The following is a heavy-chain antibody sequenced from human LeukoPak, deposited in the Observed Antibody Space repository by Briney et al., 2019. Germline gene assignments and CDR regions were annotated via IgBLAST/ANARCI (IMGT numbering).Heavy chain of an antibody. D-gene: IGHD6-6*01. Sequence: SGTLSLTCTVSGGSISSNNWWSWVRQPPGKGLEWIGEMYHSGNINYNPSLKSRATISVDKSKNQFSLKLSFVTAADTAVYYCARDVGARLPGYWGQGILVTVSS. CDR1: GGSISSNNW. CDR3: ARDVGARLPGY. V-gene: IGHV4-4*02. J-gene: IGHJ4*02. CDR2: MYHSGNI.